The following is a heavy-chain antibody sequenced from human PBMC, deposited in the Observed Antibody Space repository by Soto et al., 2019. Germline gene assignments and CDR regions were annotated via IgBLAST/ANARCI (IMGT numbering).Heavy chain of an antibody. CDR3: ARVQQQPKNYYYYGMDV. CDR2: INPNSGGT. D-gene: IGHD6-13*01. Sequence: ASVKVSCKASGYTFTGYYMHWVRQAPGQGLEWMGWINPNSGGTNYAQKFQGWVTMTRDTSISTAYMELSRLRSDDTAVYYCARVQQQPKNYYYYGMDVWGPGTTVTVSS. V-gene: IGHV1-2*04. CDR1: GYTFTGYY. J-gene: IGHJ6*02.